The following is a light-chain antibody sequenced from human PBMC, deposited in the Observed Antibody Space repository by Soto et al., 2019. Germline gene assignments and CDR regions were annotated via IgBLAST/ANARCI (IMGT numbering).Light chain of an antibody. V-gene: IGKV3D-15*01. Sequence: EMVVTQSPATLSVSPGERVTLSCRTSQDVSSKLAWYQQKPGQPPSLLIYDASTRATGTPARFSGSGSGTEFTLAVSSLQSEDYARYFCQQYIRWPLTFGGGTKVEIK. CDR1: QDVSSK. CDR2: DAS. J-gene: IGKJ4*01. CDR3: QQYIRWPLT.